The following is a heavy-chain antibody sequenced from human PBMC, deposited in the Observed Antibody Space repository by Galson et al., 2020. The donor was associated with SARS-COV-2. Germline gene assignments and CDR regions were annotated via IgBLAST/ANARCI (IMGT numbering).Heavy chain of an antibody. V-gene: IGHV4-39*07. Sequence: SETLSLTCTVSGGSISSSSYYWGWIRQPPGKGLEWIGSIYYSGSTYYNPSLKSRVTISVDTSKNQFSLKLSSVTAADTAVYYCARLSNQRKVVKPTYYYYYMDVWGKGTTVTVSS. D-gene: IGHD3-22*01. CDR2: IYYSGST. CDR3: ARLSNQRKVVKPTYYYYYMDV. J-gene: IGHJ6*03. CDR1: GGSISSSSYY.